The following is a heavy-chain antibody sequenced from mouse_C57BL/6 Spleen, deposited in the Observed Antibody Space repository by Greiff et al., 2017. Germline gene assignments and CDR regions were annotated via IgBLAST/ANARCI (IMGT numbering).Heavy chain of an antibody. V-gene: IGHV1-69*01. CDR3: AGELDYGSSLWLAY. J-gene: IGHJ3*01. Sequence: VQLQQSGAELVMPGASVKLSCKASGYTFTSYWITWVKQRPGQGLEWIGEIDPSDSYTNYNQKFKGKSTVTVDTSSSTAYMQLSSLTSEDSAVYDGAGELDYGSSLWLAYGGQGTLVTCSA. CDR1: GYTFTSYW. CDR2: IDPSDSYT. D-gene: IGHD1-1*01.